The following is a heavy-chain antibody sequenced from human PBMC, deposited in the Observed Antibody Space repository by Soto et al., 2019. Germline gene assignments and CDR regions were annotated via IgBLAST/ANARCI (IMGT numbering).Heavy chain of an antibody. J-gene: IGHJ3*02. D-gene: IGHD1-26*01. V-gene: IGHV4-39*01. CDR1: GGSISSSSYY. CDR3: ASPNDGSIVGATSGAFDI. Sequence: QLQLQESGPGLVKPSETLSLTCTVSGGSISSSSYYWGWIRQPPGKGLEWIGSIYYSGSTYYNPSLKSRVTISVDTSKNQFSLKLSSVTAADTAVYYCASPNDGSIVGATSGAFDIWGQGTMVTVSS. CDR2: IYYSGST.